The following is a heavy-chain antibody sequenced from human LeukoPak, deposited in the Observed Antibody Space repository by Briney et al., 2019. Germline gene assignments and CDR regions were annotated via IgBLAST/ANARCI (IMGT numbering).Heavy chain of an antibody. D-gene: IGHD3-10*01. CDR2: ISSSGSTI. V-gene: IGHV3-48*04. J-gene: IGHJ4*02. CDR3: ARIADYGSGFEL. Sequence: GGSQRLSCAASGFTFSSYAMNWVRQAPGKGLGWVSYISSSGSTIYYADSVKGRFTISRDNAKNTLYLQMNSLRADDTAVYYCARIADYGSGFELWGQGTLVTVSS. CDR1: GFTFSSYA.